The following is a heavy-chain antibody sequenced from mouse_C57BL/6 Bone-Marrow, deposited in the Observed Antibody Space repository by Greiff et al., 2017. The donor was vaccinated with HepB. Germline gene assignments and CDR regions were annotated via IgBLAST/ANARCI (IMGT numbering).Heavy chain of an antibody. CDR1: GFNIKDDY. J-gene: IGHJ2*01. Sequence: EVQLQQSGAELVRPGASVKLSCTASGFNIKDDYMHWVKQRPEQGLEWIGWIDPENGDTEYASKFQGKATITADTSSNTAYLQLSSLTSEYTAVYYCTTGYYENYFDYWGQGTTLTVSS. V-gene: IGHV14-4*01. CDR2: IDPENGDT. CDR3: TTGYYENYFDY. D-gene: IGHD2-3*01.